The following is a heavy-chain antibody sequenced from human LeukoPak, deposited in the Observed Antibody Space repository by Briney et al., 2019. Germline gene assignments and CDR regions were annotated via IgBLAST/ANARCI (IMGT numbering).Heavy chain of an antibody. Sequence: SETLSLTCAVYGGSFSGYYWSWIRQPPGKGLEWIGEINHSGSTNYNPSLKSRVTISVDTSKNQFSLKLSSVTAADTAVYYCARGRRGYSDWFYYYYGMDVWGQGTTVTVSS. CDR2: INHSGST. D-gene: IGHD3-9*01. J-gene: IGHJ6*02. CDR3: ARGRRGYSDWFYYYYGMDV. V-gene: IGHV4-34*01. CDR1: GGSFSGYY.